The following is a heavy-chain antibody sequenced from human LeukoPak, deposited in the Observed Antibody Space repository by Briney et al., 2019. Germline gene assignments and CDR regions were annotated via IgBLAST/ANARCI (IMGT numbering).Heavy chain of an antibody. D-gene: IGHD2/OR15-2a*01. CDR1: GGSISSYY. J-gene: IGHJ4*02. V-gene: IGHV4-59*08. Sequence: SETLSLTCTVSGGSISSYYWSWIRQPPGKGLEWIGYIYYSGSTNYNPSLKSRVTISVDTSKNQFSLKLSSVTAADTAVYYCARLFLGRHDYWGQGTLVTVSS. CDR2: IYYSGST. CDR3: ARLFLGRHDY.